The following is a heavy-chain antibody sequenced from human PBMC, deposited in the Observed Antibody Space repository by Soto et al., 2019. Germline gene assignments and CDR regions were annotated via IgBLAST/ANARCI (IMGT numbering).Heavy chain of an antibody. J-gene: IGHJ6*02. CDR1: GFTFDTYG. CDR2: INSDGTIS. V-gene: IGHV3-74*01. Sequence: XGSLRLSCAASGFTFDTYGMNWVRQAPGKGPEWLSGINSDGTISSYADSVKGRFTISRDNARNTLSLQMNSLRADDTAVYYCARLSGDHSAFFSYGMDAWGQGTTVTVSS. CDR3: ARLSGDHSAFFSYGMDA. D-gene: IGHD2-21*01.